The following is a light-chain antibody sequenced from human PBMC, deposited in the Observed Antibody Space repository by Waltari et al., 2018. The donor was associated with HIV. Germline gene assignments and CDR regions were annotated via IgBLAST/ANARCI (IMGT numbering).Light chain of an antibody. J-gene: IGKJ5*01. V-gene: IGKV1-5*03. CDR2: KAS. CDR3: QQYNSYPIT. CDR1: RNISDL. Sequence: DIQMTQSPSTLSASAGDRVTTTCRASRNISDLLALYQQKLGDAPNLLIYKASSLQSGVPFRFSGIGSGTEFTLTSSSLQPGDFATYCCQQYNSYPITFGQGTRLEIK.